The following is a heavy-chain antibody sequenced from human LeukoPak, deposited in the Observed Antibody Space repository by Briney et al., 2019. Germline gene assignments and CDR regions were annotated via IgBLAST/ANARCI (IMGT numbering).Heavy chain of an antibody. CDR3: AELGITMIGGV. CDR2: IQQDGSEK. Sequence: GGSLRLSCAASGSTFSSDWMNWVRQAPGKGLEWVANIQQDGSEKHYVDSVKGRFTISRDNAKNSLYLQMNSLRAEDTAVYYCAELGITMIGGVWGKGTTVTISS. V-gene: IGHV3-7*01. J-gene: IGHJ6*04. CDR1: GSTFSSDW. D-gene: IGHD3-10*02.